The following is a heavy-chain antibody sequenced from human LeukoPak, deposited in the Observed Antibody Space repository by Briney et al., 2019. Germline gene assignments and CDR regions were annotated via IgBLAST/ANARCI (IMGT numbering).Heavy chain of an antibody. J-gene: IGHJ4*02. CDR2: IYYSGST. CDR1: GGSISSYY. V-gene: IGHV4-59*01. D-gene: IGHD2-15*01. CDR3: AKAPATSCSGVYCYPFDH. Sequence: SETLSLTCTVSGGSISSYYWSWIRQPPGKGLEWIGYIYYSGSTNYNPSLKSRVTISVDTSKNQFSLKLSSVTAADTAVYYCAKAPATSCSGVYCYPFDHWGQGTLVTVSS.